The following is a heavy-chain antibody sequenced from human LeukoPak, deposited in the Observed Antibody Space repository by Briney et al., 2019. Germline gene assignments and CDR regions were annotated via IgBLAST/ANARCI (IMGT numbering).Heavy chain of an antibody. D-gene: IGHD3-9*01. V-gene: IGHV4-34*01. CDR3: ARDHWLFSSKTWYYYGMDV. J-gene: IGHJ6*02. CDR2: INHSGST. CDR1: GGSFSGYY. Sequence: SETLSLTCAVYGGSFSGYYWSWIRQPPGKGLEWIGEINHSGSTNYNPSLKSRVTILVDTSKNLFSLILTSVSASDTAIYYCARDHWLFSSKTWYYYGMDVWGQGTTVTVSS.